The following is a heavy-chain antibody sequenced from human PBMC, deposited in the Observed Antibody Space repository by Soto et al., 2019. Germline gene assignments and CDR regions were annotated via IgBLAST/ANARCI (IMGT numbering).Heavy chain of an antibody. J-gene: IGHJ5*02. CDR1: GGSISSYY. D-gene: IGHD1-1*01. CDR3: ARSYRYNWNDSLFWFDP. V-gene: IGHV4-59*01. Sequence: SETLSLTCTVSGGSISSYYWSWIRQPPGKGLEWIGYIYYSGSTNYNPSLKSRVTISVDTSKNQFSLKLSSVTAADTAVYYCARSYRYNWNDSLFWFDPWGQGTLVTVSS. CDR2: IYYSGST.